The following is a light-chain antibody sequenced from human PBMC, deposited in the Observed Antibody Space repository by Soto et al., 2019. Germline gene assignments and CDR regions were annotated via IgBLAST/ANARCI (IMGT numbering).Light chain of an antibody. CDR1: SSDVGGYNY. CDR2: EVN. V-gene: IGLV2-14*01. CDR3: TSYTSRNTYF. Sequence: QSALTQPASVSASPGQSITISCTGTSSDVGGYNYVSWYQQHPGKAPKLIIYEVNNRPSGVSNRVSGSKSGNTASLTISGLQPEDEADYYCTSYTSRNTYFFGSGTKLTVL. J-gene: IGLJ1*01.